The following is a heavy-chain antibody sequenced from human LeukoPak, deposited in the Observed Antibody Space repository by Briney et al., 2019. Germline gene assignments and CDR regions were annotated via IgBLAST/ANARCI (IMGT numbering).Heavy chain of an antibody. Sequence: GGSLRLSCAASGFTFSSYSMNWVRQAPGKGLEWVSSISSSSSYIYYADSVEGRFTISRDNAKNSLYLQMNSLRAEDTAVYYCARRGGITMVRGVIIEGPGFDYWGQGTLVTVSS. CDR1: GFTFSSYS. V-gene: IGHV3-21*01. CDR3: ARRGGITMVRGVIIEGPGFDY. J-gene: IGHJ4*02. CDR2: ISSSSSYI. D-gene: IGHD3-10*01.